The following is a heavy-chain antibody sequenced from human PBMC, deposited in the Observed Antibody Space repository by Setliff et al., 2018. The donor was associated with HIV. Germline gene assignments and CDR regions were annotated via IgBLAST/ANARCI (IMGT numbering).Heavy chain of an antibody. CDR2: MYYTGSS. J-gene: IGHJ1*01. CDR3: ARHGDYEYFQH. Sequence: PSETLSLTCAVSGGSVSSSTTYYWGWIRQPPGKGLEWIGSMYYTGSSYYNPSLKSRVTISVDTSKNQFSLKVNSVTATDTAVYYCARHGDYEYFQHWGRGTPVTVSS. D-gene: IGHD4-17*01. V-gene: IGHV4-39*01. CDR1: GGSVSSSTTYY.